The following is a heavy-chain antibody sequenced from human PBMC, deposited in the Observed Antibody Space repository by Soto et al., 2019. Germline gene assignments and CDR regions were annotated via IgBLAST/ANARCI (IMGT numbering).Heavy chain of an antibody. CDR2: ITPIFGTA. J-gene: IGHJ6*02. D-gene: IGHD5-12*01. V-gene: IGHV1-69*13. Sequence: SVKVSCKASGGTFSSYAISWVRQAPGQGLEWMGGITPIFGTANYAQKFQGRVTITADESTSTAYMELSSLRSEDTAVYYCARVTMDIVATIIDYYYGMDVWGQGTTVTVSS. CDR1: GGTFSSYA. CDR3: ARVTMDIVATIIDYYYGMDV.